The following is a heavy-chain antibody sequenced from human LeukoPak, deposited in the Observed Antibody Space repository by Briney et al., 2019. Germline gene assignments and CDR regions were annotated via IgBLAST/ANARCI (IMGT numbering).Heavy chain of an antibody. J-gene: IGHJ6*02. Sequence: GASVKVSCKASGYTFTSYDINWVRQATGQGLEWMGWMNPNSGNTGYAQKFQGRVTMTRNTSISTAYMELSSLRSEDTAAYYCARDQYYDFWSGYYYGMDVWGQGTTVTVSS. CDR2: MNPNSGNT. CDR1: GYTFTSYD. D-gene: IGHD3-3*01. V-gene: IGHV1-8*01. CDR3: ARDQYYDFWSGYYYGMDV.